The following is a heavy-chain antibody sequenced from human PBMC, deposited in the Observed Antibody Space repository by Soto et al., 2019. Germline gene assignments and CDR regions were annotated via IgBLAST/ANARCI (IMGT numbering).Heavy chain of an antibody. Sequence: GGSLRLSCAASGFTFSNAWMNWVRQAPGKGLEWVGRIKSKTDGGTTDYAAPVKGRFTISRDDSKNTLYLQMNSLKTEDTAVYYCTKNLQFHMTTVVANYYYYGMDVWGQGTTVTVSS. V-gene: IGHV3-15*07. CDR2: IKSKTDGGTT. J-gene: IGHJ6*02. CDR1: GFTFSNAW. CDR3: TKNLQFHMTTVVANYYYYGMDV. D-gene: IGHD4-17*01.